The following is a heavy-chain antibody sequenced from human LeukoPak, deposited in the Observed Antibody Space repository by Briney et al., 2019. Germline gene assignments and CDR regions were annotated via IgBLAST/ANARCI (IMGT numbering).Heavy chain of an antibody. CDR2: IIPIFGTA. Sequence: GASVKVSCKASGGTFSSYAISWVRQAPGQGLEWMGGIIPIFGTANYAQKFQGRVTITADKSTSTAYMELSSLRSEDTAVYYCARGGGYCSGGSCYVLRRLLSYNWFDPWGQGTLVIVSS. V-gene: IGHV1-69*06. CDR3: ARGGGYCSGGSCYVLRRLLSYNWFDP. J-gene: IGHJ5*02. CDR1: GGTFSSYA. D-gene: IGHD2-15*01.